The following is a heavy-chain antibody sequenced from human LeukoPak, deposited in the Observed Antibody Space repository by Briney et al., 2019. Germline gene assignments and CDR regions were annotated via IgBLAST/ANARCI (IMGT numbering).Heavy chain of an antibody. J-gene: IGHJ5*02. CDR3: ARDAPYYYDSSGSNNWFDP. V-gene: IGHV4-59*01. D-gene: IGHD3-22*01. CDR2: IYYSGST. CDR1: GGSISSYY. Sequence: SETLSLTCTVSGGSISSYYWSWIRQPPRKGLEWIGYIYYSGSTNYNPSLKSRVTISVDTSKNQFSLKLSSVTAADTAVYYCARDAPYYYDSSGSNNWFDPWGQGTLVTVSS.